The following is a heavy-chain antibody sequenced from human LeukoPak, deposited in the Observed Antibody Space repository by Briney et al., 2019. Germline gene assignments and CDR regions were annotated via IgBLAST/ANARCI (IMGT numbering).Heavy chain of an antibody. CDR3: ARGGRREVRGSKPVDY. D-gene: IGHD3-10*01. Sequence: ASVKVSCKASGYTFTGYYMHWVRQAPGQGLEWMGWINPNSGGTNYAQKFQGRVTMTRDTSISTAYMELSRLRSDDTAVYYCARGGRREVRGSKPVDYWGQGTLVTVSS. CDR2: INPNSGGT. V-gene: IGHV1-2*02. CDR1: GYTFTGYY. J-gene: IGHJ4*02.